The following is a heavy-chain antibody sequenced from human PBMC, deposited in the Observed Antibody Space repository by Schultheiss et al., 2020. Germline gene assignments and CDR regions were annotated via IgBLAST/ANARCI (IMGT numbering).Heavy chain of an antibody. J-gene: IGHJ4*02. D-gene: IGHD4-17*01. V-gene: IGHV4-59*01. CDR3: ARVSPTVTTYDY. CDR1: GGSISSYY. CDR2: IYYSGST. Sequence: SETLSLTCAVYGGSISSYYWSWIRQPAGKGLEWIGYIYYSGSTYYNPSLKSRVTISVDTSKNQFSLKLSSVTAADTAVYYCARVSPTVTTYDYWGQGTLVTVSS.